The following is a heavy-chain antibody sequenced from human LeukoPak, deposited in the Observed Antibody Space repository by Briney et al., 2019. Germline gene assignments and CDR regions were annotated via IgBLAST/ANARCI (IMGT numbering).Heavy chain of an antibody. CDR1: GGSVSSYY. CDR3: ARARYANAWYAFDI. J-gene: IGHJ3*02. D-gene: IGHD2-2*01. Sequence: SETLSLTCTVSGGSVSSYYWSWIRRPPGRGLEWIAYLSHSGSSDSNPSLTSRVTTLVDTSKNQFSLKLTSVTAADTAVYYCARARYANAWYAFDIWAMGQWSPSLQ. V-gene: IGHV4-59*02. CDR2: LSHSGSS.